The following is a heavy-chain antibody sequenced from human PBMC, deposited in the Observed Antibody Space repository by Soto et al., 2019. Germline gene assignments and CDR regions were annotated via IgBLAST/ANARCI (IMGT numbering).Heavy chain of an antibody. CDR1: GYSIISDNW. D-gene: IGHD1-26*01. CDR2: IHYSGMT. Sequence: PSTTLYLTFGVSGYSIISDNWWVWIRQPTGKGLEWIGYIHYSGMTYSNPSLKSRLTMSVDTSKNQFSLKLSSVTAVDTAVYYCATKDNGKYYFDFWGQGNLVTVSS. J-gene: IGHJ4*02. V-gene: IGHV4-28*01. CDR3: ATKDNGKYYFDF.